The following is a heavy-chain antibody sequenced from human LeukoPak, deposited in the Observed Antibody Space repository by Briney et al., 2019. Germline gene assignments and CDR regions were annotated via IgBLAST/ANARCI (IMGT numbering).Heavy chain of an antibody. D-gene: IGHD6-13*01. CDR2: IYYSGST. CDR1: GGSITSGGYY. V-gene: IGHV4-30-4*08. J-gene: IGHJ5*02. CDR3: ARENIAAAGTDWFDP. Sequence: PSETLSLTCTVSGGSITSGGYYWSWIRQLPGKGLEWIGYIYYSGSTYYNPSLKSRVTISVDTSKNQFSLKLSSVTAADTAVYYCARENIAAAGTDWFDPWGQGTLVTVSS.